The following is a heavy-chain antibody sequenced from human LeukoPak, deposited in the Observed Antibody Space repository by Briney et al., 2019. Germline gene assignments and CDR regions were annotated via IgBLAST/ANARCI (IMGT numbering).Heavy chain of an antibody. CDR3: AKDLFGELSPFDY. Sequence: GGSLRLSCAASGFTFSSYAMSWVHQAPGKGLEWVSAISGSGGSTYYADSVKGRFTISRDNSKNTLYLQMNSLRAEDTAAYYCAKDLFGELSPFDYWGQGTLVTVSS. V-gene: IGHV3-23*01. CDR1: GFTFSSYA. J-gene: IGHJ4*02. CDR2: ISGSGGST. D-gene: IGHD3-10*02.